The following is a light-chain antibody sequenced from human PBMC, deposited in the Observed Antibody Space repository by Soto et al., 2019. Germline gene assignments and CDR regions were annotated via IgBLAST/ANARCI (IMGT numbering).Light chain of an antibody. J-gene: IGKJ4*02. CDR3: QQSYSSPHT. Sequence: DIVMTQSPLSLSVSVGDRASITCRASQSINSYLNWFQQRPGKSPRRLIFAVSSLQCGVPARFCGSGSGTDFTLTISSVQAEDVAAYYCQQSYSSPHTFGRGTKVDIK. CDR2: AVS. V-gene: IGKV1-39*01. CDR1: QSINSY.